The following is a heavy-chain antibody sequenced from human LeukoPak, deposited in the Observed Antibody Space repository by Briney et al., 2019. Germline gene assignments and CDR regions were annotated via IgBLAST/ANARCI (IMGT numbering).Heavy chain of an antibody. CDR2: ISSSGSTI. J-gene: IGHJ4*02. CDR1: GFTFSSYE. CDR3: SRVRDYGGNSPIDY. D-gene: IGHD4-23*01. V-gene: IGHV3-48*03. Sequence: GGSLRLSCAASGFTFSSYEMNWVRQAPGKGLEWVSYISSSGSTIYYADSVKGRFTISRDNAKNSLYLHMNSLRAEDTAVYYCSRVRDYGGNSPIDYWGQGTLVTVSS.